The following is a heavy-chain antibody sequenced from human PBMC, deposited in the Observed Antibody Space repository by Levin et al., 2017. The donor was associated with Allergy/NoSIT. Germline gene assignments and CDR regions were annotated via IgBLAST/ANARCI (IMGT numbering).Heavy chain of an antibody. D-gene: IGHD4-17*01. J-gene: IGHJ6*02. CDR1: GYTFTGYY. CDR3: AMGGGTTRPPRGMDV. CDR2: INPNSGGT. V-gene: IGHV1-2*02. Sequence: ASVKVSCKASGYTFTGYYMHWVRQAPGQGLEWMEWINPNSGGTNYAQKFQGRVTMTRDTSISTAYMELSRLRSDDTAVYYCAMGGGTTRPPRGMDVWGQGTTVTVSS.